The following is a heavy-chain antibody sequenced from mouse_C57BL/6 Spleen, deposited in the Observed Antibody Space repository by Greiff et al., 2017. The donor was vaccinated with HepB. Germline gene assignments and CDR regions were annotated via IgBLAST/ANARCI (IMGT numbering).Heavy chain of an antibody. V-gene: IGHV5-4*01. CDR3: ARLWDEGAWFAY. CDR1: GFTFSSYA. D-gene: IGHD4-1*01. J-gene: IGHJ3*01. Sequence: EVQLVESGGGLVKPGGSLKLSCAASGFTFSSYAMSWVRQTPEKRLEWVATISDGGSYTYYPDNVKGRFTISRDNAKNNLYLQMSHLKSEDTAMYYCARLWDEGAWFAYWGQGTLVTVSA. CDR2: ISDGGSYT.